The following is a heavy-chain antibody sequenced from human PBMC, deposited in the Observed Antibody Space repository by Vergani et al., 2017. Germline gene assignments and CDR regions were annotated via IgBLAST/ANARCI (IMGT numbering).Heavy chain of an antibody. Sequence: QVQLVESGGGVVQPGRSLRLSCAASGFTFSSYGMHWVRQAPGKGLEWVAVIWYDGSNKYYADSVKGRFTISRDNSKNTLYLQMNSLRAEDTAVYYCARDSRPYYDILTGYFDAFDIWGQGTMVTVSS. J-gene: IGHJ3*02. CDR2: IWYDGSNK. CDR1: GFTFSSYG. D-gene: IGHD3-9*01. V-gene: IGHV3-33*01. CDR3: ARDSRPYYDILTGYFDAFDI.